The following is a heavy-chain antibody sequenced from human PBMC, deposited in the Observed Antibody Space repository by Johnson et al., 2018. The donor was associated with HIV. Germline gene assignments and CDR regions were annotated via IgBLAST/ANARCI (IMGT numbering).Heavy chain of an antibody. J-gene: IGHJ3*02. D-gene: IGHD6-13*01. CDR2: VRYDGSNK. V-gene: IGHV3-30*02. CDR3: AKDLHSSSWYYGAFDI. Sequence: QVQLVESGGGVVQPGGSLRLSCTASRFTFSSYGMHWVRQAPGKGLEWMAFVRYDGSNKYYADSVNGRFTISRDNSKNTLYLQMNSLRAEDTAVYYCAKDLHSSSWYYGAFDIWGQGTMVTVSS. CDR1: RFTFSSYG.